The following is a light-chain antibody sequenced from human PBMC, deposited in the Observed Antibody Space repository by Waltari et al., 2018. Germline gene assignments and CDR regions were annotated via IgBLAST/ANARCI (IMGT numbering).Light chain of an antibody. Sequence: DIEMTQSPDSLGVSLGERATITCKSSQSLFYSPKNKHYLAWYQQKRGQPPRLLVSWASTRESGVPDRISGSGSGTDFTLKISRVEAEDVGIYYCMQTLQTPKTFGQGTK. CDR2: WAS. CDR3: MQTLQTPKT. J-gene: IGKJ1*01. V-gene: IGKV4-1*01. CDR1: QSLFYSPKNKHY.